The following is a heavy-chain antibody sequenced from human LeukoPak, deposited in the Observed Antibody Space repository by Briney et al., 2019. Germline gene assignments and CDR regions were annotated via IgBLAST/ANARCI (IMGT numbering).Heavy chain of an antibody. CDR1: GGSITSSSDY. J-gene: IGHJ4*02. Sequence: SETLSLTCTVSGGSITSSSDYWGWIRQPPGKGLEWIGTIYYSWSTQYNPSLKSRVTISVDTSKNQFSLKLSSVTAADTAVYYCARGPGAVAGSVDYWGQGTLVTVSS. CDR2: IYYSWST. D-gene: IGHD6-19*01. CDR3: ARGPGAVAGSVDY. V-gene: IGHV4-39*07.